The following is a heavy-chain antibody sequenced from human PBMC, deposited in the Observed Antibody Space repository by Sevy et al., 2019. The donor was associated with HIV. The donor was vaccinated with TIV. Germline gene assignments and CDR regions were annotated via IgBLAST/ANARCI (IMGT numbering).Heavy chain of an antibody. CDR2: ISAGGTTT. V-gene: IGHV3-23*01. J-gene: IGHJ6*02. Sequence: GGSLRLSCAASGFIFSNYPMSWVRHSPGKGLEWVSDISAGGTTTYYADSVEGRFTISRDNSKNTVSLQMNNLGAEDTAIYYCAKRYCSTITCYDDDFWNPYYFYGLDVWGQGISVTVSS. D-gene: IGHD2-2*01. CDR3: AKRYCSTITCYDDDFWNPYYFYGLDV. CDR1: GFIFSNYP.